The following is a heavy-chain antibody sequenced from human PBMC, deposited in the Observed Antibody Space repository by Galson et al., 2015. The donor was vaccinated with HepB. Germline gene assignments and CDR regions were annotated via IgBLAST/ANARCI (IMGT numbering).Heavy chain of an antibody. J-gene: IGHJ4*02. CDR1: GFTFRTYG. CDR3: ARDLIAVTGHYYFDH. V-gene: IGHV3-48*02. D-gene: IGHD6-19*01. CDR2: ISTGGRTI. Sequence: SLRLSCAASGFTFRTYGLNWVRQAPGKGLEWISYISTGGRTIYYADSVKGRFTISRDNAKNSLYLQMNSLRDEDTAVYYCARDLIAVTGHYYFDHWGQGTLVTVSS.